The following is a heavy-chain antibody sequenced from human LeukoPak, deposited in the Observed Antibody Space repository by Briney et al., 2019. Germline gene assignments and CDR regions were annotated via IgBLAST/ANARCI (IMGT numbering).Heavy chain of an antibody. J-gene: IGHJ5*02. CDR1: GYTFTSYA. V-gene: IGHV1-69*13. Sequence: ASVKLSCKASGYTFTSYAISWVRQAPGQGLEWMGGIIPIFGTAYYAEKFQGRVTITADESTSTAYMELSSLRSEDTAVYYCARKITMVRGPRGNWFDPWGQGTLVTVSS. D-gene: IGHD3-10*01. CDR3: ARKITMVRGPRGNWFDP. CDR2: IIPIFGTA.